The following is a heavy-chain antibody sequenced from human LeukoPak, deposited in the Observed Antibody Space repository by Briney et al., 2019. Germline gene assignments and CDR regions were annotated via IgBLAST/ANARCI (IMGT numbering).Heavy chain of an antibody. J-gene: IGHJ4*02. V-gene: IGHV3-23*01. Sequence: QTGGSLRLSCAASGFTFSSYAMSWVRQAPGKGLEWVSAISGSGGSTYYADSVKGRFTISRDNSKNTLYLQMNSLRAEDTAVYYCAKRMGDYASTPVDYWGQGTLVTVSS. CDR3: AKRMGDYASTPVDY. CDR1: GFTFSSYA. D-gene: IGHD4-17*01. CDR2: ISGSGGST.